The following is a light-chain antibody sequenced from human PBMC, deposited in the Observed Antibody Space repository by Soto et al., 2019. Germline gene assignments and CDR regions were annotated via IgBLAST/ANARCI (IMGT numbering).Light chain of an antibody. CDR1: SSDVGGYSY. V-gene: IGLV2-11*01. Sequence: QSVLTQHRSVSGSPGQSVTISCTGTSSDVGGYSYVSWFQQHPGKAPKLMIYDVSKRPSGVPDRFSGSKSGNTASLTISGLQAEDEADYYCCSFAGSYTLYVFGTGTKLTV. CDR2: DVS. CDR3: CSFAGSYTLYV. J-gene: IGLJ1*01.